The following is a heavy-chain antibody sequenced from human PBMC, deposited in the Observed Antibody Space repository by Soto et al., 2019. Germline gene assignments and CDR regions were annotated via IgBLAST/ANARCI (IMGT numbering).Heavy chain of an antibody. CDR2: IYPTNSET. V-gene: IGHV5-51*01. D-gene: IGHD3-10*01. CDR1: GYAFINFW. J-gene: IGHJ4*02. CDR3: ARPGGSGTYYKFEY. Sequence: GETLKISCKGSGYAFINFWIGWVRQMPGKGLEWMGIIYPTNSETRYSPSFQGQVAMSVDKSTATAYLQWSSLKASDTAIYYCARPGGSGTYYKFEYWGQGTPVTVSS.